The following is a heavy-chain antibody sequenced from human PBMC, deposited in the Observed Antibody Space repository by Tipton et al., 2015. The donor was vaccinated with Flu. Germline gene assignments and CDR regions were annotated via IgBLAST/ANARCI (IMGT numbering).Heavy chain of an antibody. V-gene: IGHV4-4*07. D-gene: IGHD3-16*02. J-gene: IGHJ4*02. CDR3: ARDYLLGDLSFFDN. Sequence: TLSLTCTVSGGSISSYYWSWIRQPAGKGLEWIGRIYTSGSTNYNPSLKSRVTMSVDTSKNQFSLKLSSVTVADTAVYYCARDYLLGDLSFFDNWGQGTLVTVSS. CDR2: IYTSGST. CDR1: GGSISSYY.